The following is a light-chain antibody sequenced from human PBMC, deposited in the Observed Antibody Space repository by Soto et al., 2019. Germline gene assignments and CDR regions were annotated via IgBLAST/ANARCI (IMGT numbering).Light chain of an antibody. CDR2: EDN. V-gene: IGLV6-57*01. CDR1: SGSIASNY. CDR3: QSYDATNQV. J-gene: IGLJ3*02. Sequence: NFMLTQPHSVSESRGKTVIISCTRSSGSIASNYVQWYQQRPGSSPTTVIYEDNQRPSGVPDRFSGSIDSSSNSASLTISGLETEDEAAYFCQSYDATNQVFGGGTKLPVL.